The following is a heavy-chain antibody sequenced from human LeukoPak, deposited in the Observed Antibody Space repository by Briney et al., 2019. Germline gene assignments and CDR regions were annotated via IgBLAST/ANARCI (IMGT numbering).Heavy chain of an antibody. V-gene: IGHV4-38-2*01. Sequence: GSLRLSCAASGFTFSDYYMTWIRQAPGKGLEWIGSIYHSGSTYYKPSLKSRVIISVDTSKNQFSLKLSSVTAADTAVYYCARGIGYPNWFDPWGQGTLVTVSS. CDR2: IYHSGST. J-gene: IGHJ5*02. CDR3: ARGIGYPNWFDP. CDR1: GFTFSDYY. D-gene: IGHD3-22*01.